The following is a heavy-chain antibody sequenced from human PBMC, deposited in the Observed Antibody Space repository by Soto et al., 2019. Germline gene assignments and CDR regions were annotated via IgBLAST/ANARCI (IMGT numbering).Heavy chain of an antibody. Sequence: SETLSLTCTVSGGSISSYYWSWIRQPPGKGLEWIGYIYYSGSTNYNPSLKSRVTISVDTSKNQFSLKLSSVTAADTAVYYCARLTVGAIYYGLHFDYWGQGTLVTVSS. CDR1: GGSISSYY. V-gene: IGHV4-59*08. CDR3: ARLTVGAIYYGLHFDY. D-gene: IGHD1-26*01. CDR2: IYYSGST. J-gene: IGHJ4*02.